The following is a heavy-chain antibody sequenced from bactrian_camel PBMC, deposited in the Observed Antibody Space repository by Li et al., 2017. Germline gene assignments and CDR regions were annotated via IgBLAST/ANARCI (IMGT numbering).Heavy chain of an antibody. Sequence: HVQLVESGGGSVQAGGSLRLSCGASGYTYNRLCMAWFRQAAGKEREWVAHISTSGHSTLVADSVKGRFTISFDNVKNILYLQMNSLEPDDTAMYYCAADRRFWESYIRSDYVSDFDFWGQGTQVTVS. CDR3: AADRRFWESYIRSDYVSDFDF. J-gene: IGHJ6*01. CDR2: ISTSGHST. D-gene: IGHD4*01. CDR1: GYTYNRLC. V-gene: IGHV3S1*01.